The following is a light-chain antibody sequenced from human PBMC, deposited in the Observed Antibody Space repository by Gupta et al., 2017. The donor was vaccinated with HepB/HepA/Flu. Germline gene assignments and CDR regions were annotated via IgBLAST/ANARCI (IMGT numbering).Light chain of an antibody. CDR3: VTPYSRASCV. CDR1: TGAVTSGYC. J-gene: IGLJ3*02. CDR2: STS. Sequence: QTVVTQEPSLTVSPGGTVTLTCDSSTGAVTSGYCPSWFQQKPGQAPRALMDSTSNNHSWTPARGSAYFLAVNAAAQXLXVQPEDXADDYYVTPYSRASCVFGGGTKLTVL. V-gene: IGLV7-43*01.